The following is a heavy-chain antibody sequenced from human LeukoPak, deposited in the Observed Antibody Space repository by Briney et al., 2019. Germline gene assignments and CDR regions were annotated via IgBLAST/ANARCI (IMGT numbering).Heavy chain of an antibody. J-gene: IGHJ4*02. CDR2: IIPIRGIA. CDR3: ASGKIIPGTDDY. Sequence: ASVKVSCKASGGTFSSYAISWVRQAPGQGLEWMGRIIPIRGIANYAQKFQGRVTITADKSTSTAYMELSSLRSEDTAVYYCASGKIIPGTDDYWGQGTLVTVSS. V-gene: IGHV1-69*04. CDR1: GGTFSSYA. D-gene: IGHD1-20*01.